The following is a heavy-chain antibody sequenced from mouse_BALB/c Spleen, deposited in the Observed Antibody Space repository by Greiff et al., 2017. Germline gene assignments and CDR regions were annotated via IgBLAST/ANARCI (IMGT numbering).Heavy chain of an antibody. CDR1: GFAFSSYD. V-gene: IGHV5-12-1*01. J-gene: IGHJ4*01. Sequence: EVQGVESGGGLVKPGGSLKLSCAASGFAFSSYDMSWVRQTPEKRLEWVAYISSGGGSTYYPDTVKGRFTISRDNAKNTLYLQMSSLKSEDTAMYYCARHGNYAMDYWGQGTSVTVSS. CDR3: ARHGNYAMDY. CDR2: ISSGGGST. D-gene: IGHD4-1*01.